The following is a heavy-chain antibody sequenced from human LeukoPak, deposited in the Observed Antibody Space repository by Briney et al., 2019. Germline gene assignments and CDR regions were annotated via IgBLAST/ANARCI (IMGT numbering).Heavy chain of an antibody. CDR1: GFTFSSYW. CDR3: ARDLCSTSCYSPYYYYGMDV. J-gene: IGHJ6*02. V-gene: IGHV3-7*01. D-gene: IGHD2-2*01. CDR2: IKQDGSEK. Sequence: GGSLRLSCAASGFTFSSYWMSWVRQAPGKGLEWVANIKQDGSEKYYVDSVKGRFTISRDNAKNSLYLQMNSLRAEDTAVYYCARDLCSTSCYSPYYYYGMDVWGQGTTVTVSS.